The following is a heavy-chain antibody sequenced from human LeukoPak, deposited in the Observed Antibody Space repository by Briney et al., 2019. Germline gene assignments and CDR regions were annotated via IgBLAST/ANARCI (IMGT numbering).Heavy chain of an antibody. V-gene: IGHV4-31*03. CDR1: GGSVSSGGCY. Sequence: SQTLSLTCTVSGGSVSSGGCYWSWIRQHPGKGPEWIEFIYYSGTTYYKPSLKSRVTISIDTSKNSFSLSLTAATAADTAVYYCARGYDSSGFYGRQYYFDYWGQGTLITVSS. J-gene: IGHJ4*02. D-gene: IGHD3-22*01. CDR3: ARGYDSSGFYGRQYYFDY. CDR2: IYYSGTT.